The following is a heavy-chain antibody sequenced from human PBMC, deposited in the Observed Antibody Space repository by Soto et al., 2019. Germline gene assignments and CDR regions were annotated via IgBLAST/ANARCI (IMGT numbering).Heavy chain of an antibody. CDR3: ARDEPQGYDY. D-gene: IGHD5-12*01. Sequence: GASVKVSCKASGYTFTSYYMHWVRQAPGQGLEWMGRINPSSGSTSYAQKFQGRVTMTRDTSTSTVYMELSSLRAEDTAVYYCARDEPQGYDYWGQGTLVTVSS. CDR2: INPSSGST. CDR1: GYTFTSYY. V-gene: IGHV1-46*01. J-gene: IGHJ4*02.